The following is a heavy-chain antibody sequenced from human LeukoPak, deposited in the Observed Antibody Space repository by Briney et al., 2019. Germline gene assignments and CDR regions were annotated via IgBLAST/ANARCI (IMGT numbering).Heavy chain of an antibody. CDR2: IYHSGST. D-gene: IGHD3-10*01. V-gene: IGHV4-30-2*01. Sequence: MSSETLSLTCAVSGGSISSGGYSWSWIRQPPGKGLEWIGYIYHSGSTYYNPSLKSRVTISVDRSKNQFSLKLSSVTAADTAVYYCARGGEGPGIWHYYGMDVWGQGTTVTVSS. J-gene: IGHJ6*02. CDR3: ARGGEGPGIWHYYGMDV. CDR1: GGSISSGGYS.